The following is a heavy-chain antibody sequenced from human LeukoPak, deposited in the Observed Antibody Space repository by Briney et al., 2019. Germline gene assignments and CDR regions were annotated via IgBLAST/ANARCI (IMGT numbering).Heavy chain of an antibody. J-gene: IGHJ4*02. CDR3: ARGWVYYDSSGYCYDY. V-gene: IGHV4-4*07. CDR1: GGSISSYY. CDR2: IYASGST. Sequence: SETLSLTCTVSGGSISSYYWSWIRQPAGKGLEWIGRIYASGSTNYNPSLKSRVTMSVDTSKNQFSLKLSSVTAADTAVYYCARGWVYYDSSGYCYDYWGQGTLVTVSS. D-gene: IGHD3-22*01.